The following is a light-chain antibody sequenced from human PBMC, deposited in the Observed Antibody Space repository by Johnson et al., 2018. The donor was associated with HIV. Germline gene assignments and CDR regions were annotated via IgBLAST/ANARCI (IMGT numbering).Light chain of an antibody. V-gene: IGLV1-51*01. Sequence: QSVLTQPPSVSAAPGQKVTISCSGSSSNIGYNYVSWYQQVPGTAPKLLIYDIDKRPSGIPDRFSGSQSGTSATLDISGLKTGDEADYYCGIWDSGLSAYVFGTGTKVTAL. J-gene: IGLJ1*01. CDR1: SSNIGYNY. CDR2: DID. CDR3: GIWDSGLSAYV.